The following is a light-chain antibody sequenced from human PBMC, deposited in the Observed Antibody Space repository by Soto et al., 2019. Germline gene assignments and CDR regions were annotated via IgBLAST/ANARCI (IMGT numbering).Light chain of an antibody. J-gene: IGKJ3*01. V-gene: IGKV1-33*01. CDR2: AAS. Sequence: DIQMTQSPSSLSAFVGDRVTITCQASQDISNSLNWYQQKPGKAPKLLIYAASNLETGVPSRFSGRGSGTDFTFTISSLQPEDIAAYYCQHYDNLPPTFGPGTTVDIK. CDR3: QHYDNLPPT. CDR1: QDISNS.